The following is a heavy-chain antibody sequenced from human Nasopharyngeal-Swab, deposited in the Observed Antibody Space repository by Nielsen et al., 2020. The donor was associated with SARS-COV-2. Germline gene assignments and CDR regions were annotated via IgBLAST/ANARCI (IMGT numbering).Heavy chain of an antibody. CDR1: GFTFSDYY. CDR3: ARSYKGYSYGYTNYYGMDV. CDR2: ISSSGSTI. D-gene: IGHD5-18*01. Sequence: GESLKISCAASGFTFSDYYMSWIRQAPGKGLEWVSYISSSGSTIYYADSVKGRFTISRDNAKNSLYLQMNSLRAEDTAVYYCARSYKGYSYGYTNYYGMDVWGQGTTVTVSS. V-gene: IGHV3-11*01. J-gene: IGHJ6*02.